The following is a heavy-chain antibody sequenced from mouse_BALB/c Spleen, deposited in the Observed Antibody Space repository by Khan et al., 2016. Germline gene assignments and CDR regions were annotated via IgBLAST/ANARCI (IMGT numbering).Heavy chain of an antibody. CDR1: GYTFTNSA. CDR2: INTYTGEP. J-gene: IGHJ1*01. D-gene: IGHD2-2*01. CDR3: ARGAMVTTGWYFDV. Sequence: QIQLVQSGPELKKPGETVKISCKASGYTFTNSAMNWVKQAPGKGLKWVGWINTYTGEPTYADDFKGRFAFSLETPASTAYLQINNLQNEDMTTYFCARGAMVTTGWYFDVWGAETTVTVSS. V-gene: IGHV9-1*02.